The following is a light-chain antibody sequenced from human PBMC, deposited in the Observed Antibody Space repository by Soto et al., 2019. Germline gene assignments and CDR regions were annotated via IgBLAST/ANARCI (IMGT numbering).Light chain of an antibody. CDR1: SSDVGGYDY. CDR2: EVT. Sequence: QSALTQPPSASGSPGQSVTISCTGTSSDVGGYDYVSWYQQRPGKAPKLLIHEVTKRPSGVPDRFSGSKSGNTASLTVSGLQAEDEADYYCSSYAGSTLYVFGTGIKVTVL. CDR3: SSYAGSTLYV. V-gene: IGLV2-8*01. J-gene: IGLJ1*01.